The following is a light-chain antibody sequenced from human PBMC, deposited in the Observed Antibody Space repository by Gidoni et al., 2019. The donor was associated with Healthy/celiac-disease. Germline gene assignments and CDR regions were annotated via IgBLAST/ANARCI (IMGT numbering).Light chain of an antibody. J-gene: IGKJ2*03. CDR2: GAS. CDR3: QQYGSAPPRYS. V-gene: IGKV3-20*01. Sequence: IVLTQSPGTLSLSPGERATLPCRASQSFSSRYLAWYQQKPGHAPRLLLNGASSRATGFPDRFRGSWSGTDFTLTISRLEPEDFAVYYCQQYGSAPPRYSFGQGTKLEIK. CDR1: QSFSSRY.